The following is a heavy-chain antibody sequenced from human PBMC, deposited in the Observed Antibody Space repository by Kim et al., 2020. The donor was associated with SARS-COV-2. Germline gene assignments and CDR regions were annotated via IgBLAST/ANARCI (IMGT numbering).Heavy chain of an antibody. Sequence: YYVGPVKGRFTISRDNAKNSLYLQMNSLRAEDTAVYYCAGGLFRYYGMDVWGQGTTVTVSS. J-gene: IGHJ6*02. V-gene: IGHV3-7*04. CDR3: AGGLFRYYGMDV.